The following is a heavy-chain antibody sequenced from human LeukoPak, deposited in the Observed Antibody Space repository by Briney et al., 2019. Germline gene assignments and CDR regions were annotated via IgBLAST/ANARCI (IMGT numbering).Heavy chain of an antibody. CDR3: ARDSNWGNFDY. Sequence: GGSLRLSCAASGFTFSSYSMNWVRQAPGKGLEWVSYISSSSSTIYYADSVKGRFTISRDNAKNSLYLQMNSLRAEDTAVYNCARDSNWGNFDYWGQGTLVTVSS. CDR2: ISSSSSTI. D-gene: IGHD7-27*01. V-gene: IGHV3-48*01. CDR1: GFTFSSYS. J-gene: IGHJ4*02.